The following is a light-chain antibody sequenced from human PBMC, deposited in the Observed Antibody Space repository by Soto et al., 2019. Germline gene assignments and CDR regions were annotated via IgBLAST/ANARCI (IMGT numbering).Light chain of an antibody. CDR2: AAS. CDR3: QQNYSPPPVT. V-gene: IGKV1-39*01. CDR1: QSIANF. Sequence: DIQMTQSPSSLSASVGDRVTITCRAGQSIANFLNWYQQKPGKAPKLLIYAASTLQSGVPSRFSGSGFGTDFTLTVSSLQPEDFATYYCQQNYSPPPVTFGQGTRLEIK. J-gene: IGKJ5*01.